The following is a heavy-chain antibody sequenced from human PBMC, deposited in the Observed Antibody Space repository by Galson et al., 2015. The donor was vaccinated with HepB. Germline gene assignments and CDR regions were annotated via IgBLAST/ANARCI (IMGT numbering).Heavy chain of an antibody. CDR2: SRNKIRSYTT. V-gene: IGHV3-72*01. CDR1: GFTFSDHY. CDR3: VRTYYDILTGPIDFQN. Sequence: SLRLSCAGSGFTFSDHYMEWVRQAPGRGLEWVGRSRNKIRSYTTAYAASVKGRITIPRDDTKNSLRRQLNSLKIEDPAVYYWVRTYYDILTGPIDFQNWGQGTLVTVSS. J-gene: IGHJ1*01. D-gene: IGHD3-9*01.